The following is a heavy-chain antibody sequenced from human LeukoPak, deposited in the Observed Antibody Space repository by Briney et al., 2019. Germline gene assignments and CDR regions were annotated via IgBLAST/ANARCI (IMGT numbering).Heavy chain of an antibody. J-gene: IGHJ4*02. CDR1: GYTFTGYY. V-gene: IGHV1-2*02. Sequence: ASVKVSCKASGYTFTGYYMHWVRQAPGQGLEWMGWINPNSGGTNYAQKFQGRVTMTRDTSISTAYIELSRLRSDDTAVYYCARDIHPLYYYDSCGYYLDWGQGTLVTVSS. D-gene: IGHD3-22*01. CDR3: ARDIHPLYYYDSCGYYLD. CDR2: INPNSGGT.